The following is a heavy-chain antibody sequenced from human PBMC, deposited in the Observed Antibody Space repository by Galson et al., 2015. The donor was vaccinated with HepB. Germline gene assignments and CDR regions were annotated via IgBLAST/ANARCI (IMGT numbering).Heavy chain of an antibody. Sequence: SVKVSCKASGGTFSSYTISWVRQAPGQGLEWMGRIIPILGIANYAQKFQGRVTITADKSTSTAYMELSSLRSEDTAVYYCARDRSLRGYSGYVLDVWGQGTTVTVSS. CDR2: IIPILGIA. J-gene: IGHJ6*02. CDR3: ARDRSLRGYSGYVLDV. CDR1: GGTFSSYT. V-gene: IGHV1-69*04. D-gene: IGHD5-12*01.